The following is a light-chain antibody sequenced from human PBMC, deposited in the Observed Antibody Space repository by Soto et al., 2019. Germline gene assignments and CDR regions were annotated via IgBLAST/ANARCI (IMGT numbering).Light chain of an antibody. CDR2: SNN. CDR3: CSYAGSSLV. CDR1: SSNIGSNT. J-gene: IGLJ2*01. V-gene: IGLV1-44*01. Sequence: QSVLTQPPSASGTPGQRVTISCSGSSSNIGSNTVNWYQQLPGTAPKLLIYSNNQRPSGVPDRFSGSKSGTSASLAISGLQSEDEADYYCCSYAGSSLVFGGGTKLTVL.